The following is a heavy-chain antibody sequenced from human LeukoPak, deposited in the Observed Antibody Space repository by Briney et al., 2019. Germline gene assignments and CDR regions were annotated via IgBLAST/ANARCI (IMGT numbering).Heavy chain of an antibody. D-gene: IGHD3-3*01. J-gene: IGHJ4*02. CDR1: GGSISSSSYY. Sequence: SETLSPTCTVSGGSISSSSYYWGWIRQPPGKGLEWIGSIYYSGSTYYNPSLKSRVTISVDTSKNQFSLKLSSVTAADTAVYYCARVFPPHHTNYYDFRSGYYNDQDWGQGTLVTVSS. CDR3: ARVFPPHHTNYYDFRSGYYNDQD. CDR2: IYYSGST. V-gene: IGHV4-39*01.